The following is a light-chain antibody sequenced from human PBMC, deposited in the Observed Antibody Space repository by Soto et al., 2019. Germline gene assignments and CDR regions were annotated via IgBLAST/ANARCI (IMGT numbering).Light chain of an antibody. CDR3: SSYAASNNFYFV. CDR2: EVT. V-gene: IGLV2-8*01. CDR1: SSDVGGYNY. J-gene: IGLJ3*02. Sequence: QSALTQPPSASGSPGQSVTISCTGTSSDVGGYNYVSCYQQYPGRAPKLMIYEVTKRPSGVPDRFSGSKSGNTASLTVSGLQAEDEADYYCSSYAASNNFYFVFGGGTKLTVL.